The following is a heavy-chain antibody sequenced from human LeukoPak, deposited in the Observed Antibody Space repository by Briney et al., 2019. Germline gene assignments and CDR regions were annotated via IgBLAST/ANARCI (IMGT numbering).Heavy chain of an antibody. CDR1: GGPINVYY. CDR2: IFYSGST. V-gene: IGHV4-59*01. CDR3: ARAIRYCSGGNCYYFDD. Sequence: SETLSLTCTVSGGPINVYYWSWIRQPPGKGLEWIGYIFYSGSTNYNPSLKSRVTISVDTSKNQFSLRLSSVTAADTAVYYCARAIRYCSGGNCYYFDDWGQGTLVTVSS. J-gene: IGHJ4*02. D-gene: IGHD2-15*01.